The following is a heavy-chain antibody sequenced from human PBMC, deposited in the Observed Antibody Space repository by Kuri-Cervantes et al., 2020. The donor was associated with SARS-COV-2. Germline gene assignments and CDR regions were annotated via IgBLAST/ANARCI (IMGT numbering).Heavy chain of an antibody. CDR3: ARADYGDFVAYNWFDP. J-gene: IGHJ5*02. CDR1: GFSLSNARMG. CDR2: IFSNDEK. Sequence: SGPTLVKPTETLTLTCTVSGFSLSNARMGVSWIRQPPGKALEWLAHIFSNDEKSYSTSLKSRLTISKDTPKSQVVLTMTNMDPVDTATYYCARADYGDFVAYNWFDPWGQGTLVTVSS. V-gene: IGHV2-26*01. D-gene: IGHD4-17*01.